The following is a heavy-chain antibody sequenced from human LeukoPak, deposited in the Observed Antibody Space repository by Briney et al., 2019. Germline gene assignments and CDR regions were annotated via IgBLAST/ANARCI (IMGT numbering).Heavy chain of an antibody. J-gene: IGHJ6*03. V-gene: IGHV1-2*02. CDR1: GYTFTGYY. Sequence: ASVKVSCKASGYTFTGYYMHWVRQAPGQGLEWMGWINPNSGGTNYAQKFQGRVTTTRDTSISTAYMELSRLRSDDTAVYYCARGPFDYYDRTQTYMDVWGKGTTVTVSS. CDR2: INPNSGGT. D-gene: IGHD3-22*01. CDR3: ARGPFDYYDRTQTYMDV.